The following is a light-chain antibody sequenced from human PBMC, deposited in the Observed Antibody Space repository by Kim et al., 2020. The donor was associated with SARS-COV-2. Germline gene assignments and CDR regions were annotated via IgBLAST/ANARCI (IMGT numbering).Light chain of an antibody. V-gene: IGLV3-9*01. J-gene: IGLJ1*01. CDR2: RDN. CDR3: QVWDGTTAFYV. Sequence: SYELTQPLSVSVALGQTARITCEGDDIGDKNVHWYQQNPGQAPVLVIYRDNNRPSGIPERFSGSNSGNTATLTISRAQAGDEADYYCQVWDGTTAFYVFATGTKVTVL. CDR1: DIGDKN.